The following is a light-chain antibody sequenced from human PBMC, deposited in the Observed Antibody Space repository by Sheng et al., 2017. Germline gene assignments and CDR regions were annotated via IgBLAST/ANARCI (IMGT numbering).Light chain of an antibody. CDR2: DDD. V-gene: IGLV3-21*02. CDR1: NVERRN. J-gene: IGLJ2*01. CDR3: QVWDSLRDQRV. Sequence: SYVLPQPPSVSLAPGATASITCGGDNVERRNVHWYQQKAGQAPVLVVNDDDERPSGIPERFSGFTAGDTATLTISRVEAGDEADYYCQVWDSLRDQRVFGGGTKLTVL.